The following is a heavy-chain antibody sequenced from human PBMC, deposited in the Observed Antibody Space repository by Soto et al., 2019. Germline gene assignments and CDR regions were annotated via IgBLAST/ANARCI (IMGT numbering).Heavy chain of an antibody. CDR3: ARDGFGRYDGSGSEAFDI. V-gene: IGHV3-53*01. D-gene: IGHD3-10*01. CDR1: GLTVSDKY. Sequence: GGSLRLSCAASGLTVSDKYMNWVRQAPGKGLEWVSVIYTSGTTYYADSVKGRFTISRDNFKNTLYLQMNSLRAEDTAMYYCARDGFGRYDGSGSEAFDIWGQGTMVTVSS. J-gene: IGHJ3*02. CDR2: IYTSGTT.